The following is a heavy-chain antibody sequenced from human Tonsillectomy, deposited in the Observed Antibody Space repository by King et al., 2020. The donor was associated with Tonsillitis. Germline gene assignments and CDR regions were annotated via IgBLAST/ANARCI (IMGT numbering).Heavy chain of an antibody. CDR2: IYTSGNT. J-gene: IGHJ2*01. CDR3: ARSQLWSTYWYFDL. D-gene: IGHD5-18*01. Sequence: QLQESGPGLVKSSETLSLTCTVAGGSISRHYWSWIRQPAGKGLEWIGRIYTSGNTNYNPSLKSRVTMSVDTSKNQFSLKLNSVTAADTAVYYCARSQLWSTYWYFDLWGRGALVTVSS. CDR1: GGSISRHY. V-gene: IGHV4-4*07.